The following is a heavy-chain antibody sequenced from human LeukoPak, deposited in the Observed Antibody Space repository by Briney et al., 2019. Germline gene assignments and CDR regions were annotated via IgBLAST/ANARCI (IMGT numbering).Heavy chain of an antibody. CDR1: GGSISPYY. CDR2: IYYNGNT. CDR3: ARGPLSSRTTWTWFDP. J-gene: IGHJ5*02. Sequence: SETLSLTCTVSGGSISPYYWTWIRQPRGMGLEWIGYIYYNGNTNYNPSLKSRITISVDTSKNQFSLRLKSVTAADTAVYYCARGPLSSRTTWTWFDPWGQGTLVTVSS. V-gene: IGHV4-59*01. D-gene: IGHD6-13*01.